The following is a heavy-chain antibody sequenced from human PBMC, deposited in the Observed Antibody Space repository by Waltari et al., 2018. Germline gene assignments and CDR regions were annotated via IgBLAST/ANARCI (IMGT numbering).Heavy chain of an antibody. CDR3: ARPGRRQRPGY. J-gene: IGHJ4*02. V-gene: IGHV3-48*03. CDR1: GFTLSSYE. D-gene: IGHD6-25*01. Sequence: EVQLVESGGGLVQPGGSLRLSCAVSGFTLSSYEMNWVRQAPGKGLEWVSYISGGCTTIYYADSVEGRFTISRDNAKNSLYLQMNSLRAEDTAVYYCARPGRRQRPGYWGQGTLVTVSS. CDR2: ISGGCTTI.